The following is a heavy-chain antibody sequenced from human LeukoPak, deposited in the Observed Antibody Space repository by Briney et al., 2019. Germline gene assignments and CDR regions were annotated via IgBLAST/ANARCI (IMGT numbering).Heavy chain of an antibody. CDR3: ATRPQNYYDSSGAHWYFDL. J-gene: IGHJ2*01. Sequence: GGSLRLSCAASGFTFSSYAMSWVRQAPGKGLEWVSAISGSGGSTYYADSVKGRFTISRDNSKNTLYLQMNSLRAEDTAVYYCATRPQNYYDSSGAHWYFDLWGRGTLVTVSS. CDR2: ISGSGGST. CDR1: GFTFSSYA. D-gene: IGHD3-22*01. V-gene: IGHV3-23*01.